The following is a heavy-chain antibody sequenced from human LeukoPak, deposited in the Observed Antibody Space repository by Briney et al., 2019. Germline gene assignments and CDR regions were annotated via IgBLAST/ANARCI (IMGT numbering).Heavy chain of an antibody. CDR1: GYTFTSYG. CDR2: ISAYNGNT. D-gene: IGHD2-2*01. V-gene: IGHV1-18*01. Sequence: ASVKVSCKASGYTFTSYGISWVRQAPGQGLEWMGWISAYNGNTNYAQKLQGRVTMTTDTSTSTAYMALRTLRSDDTAVYYCASRWGPSCYLNWFAPWGQGTLVTVSS. J-gene: IGHJ5*02. CDR3: ASRWGPSCYLNWFAP.